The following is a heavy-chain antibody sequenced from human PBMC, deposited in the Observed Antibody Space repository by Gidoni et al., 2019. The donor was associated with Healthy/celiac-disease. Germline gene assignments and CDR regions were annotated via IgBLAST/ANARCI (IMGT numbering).Heavy chain of an antibody. CDR3: ARVYQGRVDRRINIAAAGPELPFDY. CDR1: GYTFTSYG. J-gene: IGHJ4*02. D-gene: IGHD6-13*01. V-gene: IGHV1-18*01. CDR2: ISAYNGNK. Sequence: QVQLVQSGAEVKKPGASVKVSCKASGYTFTSYGISWVRQAPGQGLEWMGWISAYNGNKNYAQKLQGRVTMTTDTSTSTAYMELRSLRSDDTAVYYWARVYQGRVDRRINIAAAGPELPFDYWGQGTLVTVSS.